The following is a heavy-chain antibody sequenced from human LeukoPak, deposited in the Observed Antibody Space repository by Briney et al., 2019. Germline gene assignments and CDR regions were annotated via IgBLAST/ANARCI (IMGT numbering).Heavy chain of an antibody. J-gene: IGHJ5*02. CDR2: INPNSGGT. CDR3: ARWSGYSSSWYGHNWFDP. Sequence: ASMKVSCKASGYTFIGYYMHWVRQAPGQGLEWMGWINPNSGGTNYAQKFQGRVTMTRDTSISTAYMELSRLRSDDTAVYYCARWSGYSSSWYGHNWFDPWGQGTLVTVSS. D-gene: IGHD6-13*01. CDR1: GYTFIGYY. V-gene: IGHV1-2*02.